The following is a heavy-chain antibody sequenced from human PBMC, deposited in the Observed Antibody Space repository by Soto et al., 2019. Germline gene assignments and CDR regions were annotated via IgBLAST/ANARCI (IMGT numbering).Heavy chain of an antibody. D-gene: IGHD1-26*01. J-gene: IGHJ5*02. CDR2: TNPYNGNT. V-gene: IGHV1-18*01. Sequence: QVQLVQSGVEVKKPGASVKVSCKASGYTFTSYGISWVRQAPGQGLEWMGWTNPYNGNTNYAQKLQGRVTMTTDTPTSTAYMELRSLRSDDTAVYYWTRDPVGGNWFDPWGQGTLVTVSS. CDR3: TRDPVGGNWFDP. CDR1: GYTFTSYG.